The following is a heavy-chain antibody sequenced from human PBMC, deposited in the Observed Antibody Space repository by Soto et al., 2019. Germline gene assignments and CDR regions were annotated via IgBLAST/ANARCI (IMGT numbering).Heavy chain of an antibody. J-gene: IGHJ3*02. Sequence: GGSLRLSCAASGFTFSSYWMHWVRQAPGKGLVWVSRINSDGSSTSYADSVKGRFTISRDNAKNTLYLQMNSLRAEDTAVYYCAREKTYDYDSSGYDAFDIWGQGTMGTVSS. CDR1: GFTFSSYW. D-gene: IGHD3-22*01. CDR3: AREKTYDYDSSGYDAFDI. CDR2: INSDGSST. V-gene: IGHV3-74*01.